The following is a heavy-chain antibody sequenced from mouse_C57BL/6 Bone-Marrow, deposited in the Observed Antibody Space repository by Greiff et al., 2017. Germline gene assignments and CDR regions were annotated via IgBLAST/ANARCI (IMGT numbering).Heavy chain of an antibody. D-gene: IGHD4-1*01. V-gene: IGHV5-16*01. J-gene: IGHJ3*01. CDR2: INYDGSST. CDR3: AREEDWDWVAY. CDR1: GFTFSDYY. Sequence: EVHLVESEGGLVQPGRSMKLSCTASGFTFSDYYMAWVRQVPEKGLEWVANINYDGSSTYYQDSLKSRFIISRDNAKNILYLQMSSLKSEDTATYYCAREEDWDWVAYWGQGKLVSVSA.